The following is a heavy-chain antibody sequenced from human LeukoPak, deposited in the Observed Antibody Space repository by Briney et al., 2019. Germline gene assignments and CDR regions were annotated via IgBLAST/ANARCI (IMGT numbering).Heavy chain of an antibody. CDR2: ISSSSYI. J-gene: IGHJ6*03. D-gene: IGHD3-22*01. CDR1: GFTFSSYS. CDR3: AKDSVDYDSSGYYYAPYYYYMDV. Sequence: GGSLRLSCAASGFTFSSYSMNWVRQAPGKGLEWVSSISSSSYIYYADSVKGRFTISRDNSKNTLYLQMNSLRAEDTAVYYCAKDSVDYDSSGYYYAPYYYYMDVWGKGTTVTVSS. V-gene: IGHV3-21*01.